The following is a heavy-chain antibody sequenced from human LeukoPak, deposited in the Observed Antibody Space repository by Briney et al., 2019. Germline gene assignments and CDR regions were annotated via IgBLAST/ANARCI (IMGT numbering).Heavy chain of an antibody. D-gene: IGHD3-22*01. V-gene: IGHV3-23*01. J-gene: IGHJ4*02. CDR3: AKRFSDSSGYYYCSDY. Sequence: PGESLRLSCAASGFTFSHYAMNWVRQAPGKGLEWVSGIGGSGGTTYYADSVRGRFTISRDNSQNTLYLQMNSLRAEDTARYYCAKRFSDSSGYYYCSDYWGLGTLVTVSS. CDR2: IGGSGGTT. CDR1: GFTFSHYA.